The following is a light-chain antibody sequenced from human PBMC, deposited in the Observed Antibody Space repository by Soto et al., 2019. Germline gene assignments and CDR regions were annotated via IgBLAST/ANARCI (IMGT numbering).Light chain of an antibody. CDR2: DAS. V-gene: IGKV3-11*01. J-gene: IGKJ1*01. Sequence: EIVLTQSPATLSLSPGERATLSCRASQSVSSYLAWYQQKPGQAPRLLIYDASNRATGIPARFSGGGSGTDFTLTISSLEPEDFAVYYCQQRINLWTFGQGTKVEIK. CDR1: QSVSSY. CDR3: QQRINLWT.